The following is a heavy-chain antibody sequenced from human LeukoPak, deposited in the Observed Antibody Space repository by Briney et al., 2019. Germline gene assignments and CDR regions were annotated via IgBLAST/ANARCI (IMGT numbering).Heavy chain of an antibody. CDR3: TEDYHYGHADF. Sequence: PGGSLRLSCAASVWTFREYWMHWLRQVPGKGPVWVSSLDQDGSFTIYADSVRGRFTISRDNARDTMYLKMDGLSGEDMPIHYITEDYHYGHADFWGPGTLVTVSS. D-gene: IGHD3-10*01. J-gene: IGHJ4*02. CDR2: LDQDGSFT. CDR1: VWTFREYW. V-gene: IGHV3-74*01.